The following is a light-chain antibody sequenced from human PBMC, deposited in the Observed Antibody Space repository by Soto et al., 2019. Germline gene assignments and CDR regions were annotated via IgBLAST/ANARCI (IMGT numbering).Light chain of an antibody. CDR2: EVN. V-gene: IGLV2-8*01. Sequence: QSALTQPPSASGSPGQSVTISCTGTSSDVGAYNYVSRYQQHPGKVPKLMVYEVNKRPSGVRDRCSGSKTGNTASLTVSGLQAEDEADYYCTSYAGGNNIFGTGTKLTVL. CDR3: TSYAGGNNI. J-gene: IGLJ1*01. CDR1: SSDVGAYNY.